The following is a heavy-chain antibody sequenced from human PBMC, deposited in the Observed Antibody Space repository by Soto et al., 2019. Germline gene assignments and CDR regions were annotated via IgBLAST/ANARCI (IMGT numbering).Heavy chain of an antibody. J-gene: IGHJ5*02. CDR3: ARVPWSSWFDP. D-gene: IGHD2-15*01. V-gene: IGHV4-59*01. CDR2: IYYSGST. CDR1: GGSITSYS. Sequence: QVQLQESGPGLVKPSETLSLTCTVSGGSITSYSWSWIRQPPGKGLEWIGYIYYSGSTNYNPSLKSRLTMSVDTSKNQVSLNLSAVTAEDTAVYYCARVPWSSWFDPWGQGTLVTVSS.